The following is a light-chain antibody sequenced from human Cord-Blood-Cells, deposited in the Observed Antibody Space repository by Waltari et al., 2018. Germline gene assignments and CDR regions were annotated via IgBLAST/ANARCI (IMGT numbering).Light chain of an antibody. CDR2: DVS. Sequence: QSALTQPRSVSGSPGPSVTISCTGTSSDVGGYNYVSWYQQHPGKAPKLMIYDVSTRPSGVPDRFSGSKSGNKASLTISGLQAEDEADYYCCSYAGSYTFVFGTGTKVTVL. J-gene: IGLJ1*01. V-gene: IGLV2-11*01. CDR3: CSYAGSYTFV. CDR1: SSDVGGYNY.